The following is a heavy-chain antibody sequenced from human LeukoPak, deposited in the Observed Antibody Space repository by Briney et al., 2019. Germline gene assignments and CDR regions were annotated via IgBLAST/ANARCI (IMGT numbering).Heavy chain of an antibody. CDR2: INHRGST. Sequence: SETLSLSCAVYGGSFGGYYWSWIRQPPGKGLEWIGEINHRGSTNYNPTLRGRLTISVDTSKNQFSLKLSSVTAADTAVYYCARVMTTFTPWDAFAIWGQGTTVTFSS. CDR3: ARVMTTFTPWDAFAI. D-gene: IGHD3-16*01. CDR1: GGSFGGYY. V-gene: IGHV4-34*01. J-gene: IGHJ3*02.